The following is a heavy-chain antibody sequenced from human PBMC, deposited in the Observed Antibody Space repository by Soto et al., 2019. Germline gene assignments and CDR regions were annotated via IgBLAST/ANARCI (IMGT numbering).Heavy chain of an antibody. V-gene: IGHV3-66*01. J-gene: IGHJ4*02. Sequence: EVQLVASGGGLVQPGGSLRLSCAATGFTVIDGFMHCVRQGPGKGLVWVSVLHSGVRTYYAYSVQGRFTISRDNSKNTVYLPMISPVAEDTAVYYCARAYSTSWYSFYSCGQGTLVPVSS. CDR3: ARAYSTSWYSFYS. CDR1: GFTVIDGF. D-gene: IGHD6-13*01. CDR2: LHSGVRT.